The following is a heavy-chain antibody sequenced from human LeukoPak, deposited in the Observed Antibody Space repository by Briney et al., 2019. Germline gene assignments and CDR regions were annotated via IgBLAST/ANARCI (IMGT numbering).Heavy chain of an antibody. V-gene: IGHV1-18*01. CDR1: GYTFTSYG. Sequence: ASVKVSCKASGYTFTSYGISWVRQAPGQGLEWMGWISAYNGNTNYAQNLQGRVTMTADTSTNTAYMELRSLRSDDTAVYYCARDQDPGAFDIWGQGTMVTVSS. CDR3: ARDQDPGAFDI. J-gene: IGHJ3*02. CDR2: ISAYNGNT.